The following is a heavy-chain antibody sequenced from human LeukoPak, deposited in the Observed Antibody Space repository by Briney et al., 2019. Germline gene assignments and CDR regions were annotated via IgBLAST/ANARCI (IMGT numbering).Heavy chain of an antibody. V-gene: IGHV3-74*01. CDR3: ARGGRGTYHDYFDY. J-gene: IGHJ4*02. CDR2: INGDGSTT. CDR1: VFTLTTLY. D-gene: IGHD3-16*02. Sequence: GGSLRLSRAASVFTLTTLYMHWVGQVPGKGLVWVSRINGDGSTTDYADSVKGRLTISRDNAKNTVYLEVNSLRDEDTAVYYCARGGRGTYHDYFDYWGQGSLVTVSS.